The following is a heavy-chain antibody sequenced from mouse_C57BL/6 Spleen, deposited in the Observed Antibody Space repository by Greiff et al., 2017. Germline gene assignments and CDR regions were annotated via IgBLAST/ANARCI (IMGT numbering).Heavy chain of an antibody. V-gene: IGHV1-59*01. CDR1: GYTFTSYW. J-gene: IGHJ2*01. Sequence: QVQLLQPGAELVRPGTSVTLSCKASGYTFTSYWLHWVKPRPGQGLEWIGVIDPSDSYTHYNQKFKGKATLTVDKSSSTAYMQLRSLTSDGSAVYYGVRLYDGYYVNYWGQGTTLTVSS. CDR3: VRLYDGYYVNY. D-gene: IGHD2-3*01. CDR2: IDPSDSYT.